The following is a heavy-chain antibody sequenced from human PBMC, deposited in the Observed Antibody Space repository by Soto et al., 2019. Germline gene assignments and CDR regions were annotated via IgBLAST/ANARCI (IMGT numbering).Heavy chain of an antibody. V-gene: IGHV3-11*01. CDR2: IGGSGRTV. Sequence: QVQLVESGGGLVKPGGSLRLSCAASGFTFSDYYMNWIRQAPGKGLECVSYIGGSGRTVYYADSVKGRFTISRDNAKNSLYLQMNSLRADDTAVYYGASVSSRRGAVAGVINFWGQGTLVTVSS. J-gene: IGHJ4*02. CDR3: ASVSSRRGAVAGVINF. D-gene: IGHD6-19*01. CDR1: GFTFSDYY.